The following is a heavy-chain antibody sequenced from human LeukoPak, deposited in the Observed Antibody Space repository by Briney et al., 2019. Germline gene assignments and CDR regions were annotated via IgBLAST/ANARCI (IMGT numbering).Heavy chain of an antibody. J-gene: IGHJ4*02. CDR1: GFTFSDYY. D-gene: IGHD6-19*01. Sequence: GGSLRLSCAASGFTFSDYYMSWIRQAPGKGLEWVSYISSSGSTIYYADSVKGRFTISRDNAKNSLYLQMNSLRAEDTAVYYCARVAMSGSSGWFFDYWGQGTLVTVSS. V-gene: IGHV3-11*01. CDR3: ARVAMSGSSGWFFDY. CDR2: ISSSGSTI.